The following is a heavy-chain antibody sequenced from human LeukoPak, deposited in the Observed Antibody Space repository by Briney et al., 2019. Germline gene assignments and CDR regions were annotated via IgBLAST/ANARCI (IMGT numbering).Heavy chain of an antibody. J-gene: IGHJ3*02. CDR2: ISWNSGNI. CDR1: GFTFDDYA. CDR3: AKDRRSSTTRGAFDI. D-gene: IGHD2-2*01. Sequence: GGSLRLSCAASGFTFDDYAMHWVRQAPGKGLEWVSGISWNSGNIGYADSVKGRFTISRDNAKNSLYLQMNSLRAEDTALYYCAKDRRSSTTRGAFDIWGQGTMVTVSS. V-gene: IGHV3-9*01.